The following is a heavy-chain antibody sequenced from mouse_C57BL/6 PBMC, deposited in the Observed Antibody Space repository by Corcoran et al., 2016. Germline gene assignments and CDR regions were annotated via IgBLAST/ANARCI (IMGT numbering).Heavy chain of an antibody. CDR1: GYPFTDYY. CDR2: INPNNGGT. CDR3: LSPGY. J-gene: IGHJ2*01. Sequence: EVQLQQSGPELVKPGASVKISCKASGYPFTDYYMHWVKQSHGKSLEWIGDINPNNGGTSYNQKFKGKATLTVDKSSNTAYMELRSLTSEDSAVYYCLSPGYWGQGTTLTVSS. V-gene: IGHV1-26*01. D-gene: IGHD3-2*02.